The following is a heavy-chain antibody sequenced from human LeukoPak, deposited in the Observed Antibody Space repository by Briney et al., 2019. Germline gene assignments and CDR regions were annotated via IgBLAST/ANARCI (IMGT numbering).Heavy chain of an antibody. V-gene: IGHV3-48*04. J-gene: IGHJ2*01. CDR1: GFTFSSYS. CDR2: ISSSGDTT. CDR3: ARHSRFGDFDL. D-gene: IGHD2-21*01. Sequence: GGSLRLSCAASGFTFSSYSMNWVRQAPGKGLKWVSYISSSGDTTYYADSVKGRFTISRDSAKNSLYLQMNSLRAEDTAVYYCARHSRFGDFDLWGRGTLVTVSS.